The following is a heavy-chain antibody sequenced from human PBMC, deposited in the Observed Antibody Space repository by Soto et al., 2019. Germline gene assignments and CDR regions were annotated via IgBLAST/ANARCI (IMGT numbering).Heavy chain of an antibody. Sequence: LETLSLTCTVSGGYVSSGSYYWSWIRQPPGKGLEWIGYIYYSGSTNYNPSLKSRVTISVDTSKNQFSLKLSSVTAADTAVYYCAREEGAGSYRDKPYYYYGMDVWGQGTTVTVSS. J-gene: IGHJ6*02. V-gene: IGHV4-61*01. CDR2: IYYSGST. CDR3: AREEGAGSYRDKPYYYYGMDV. D-gene: IGHD6-6*01. CDR1: GGYVSSGSYY.